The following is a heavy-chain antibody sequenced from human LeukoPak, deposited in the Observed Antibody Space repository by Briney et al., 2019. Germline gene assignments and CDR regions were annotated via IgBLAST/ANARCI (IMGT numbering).Heavy chain of an antibody. Sequence: ASVKVSCKASGGTFSSYAISWVRQAPGQGLEWMGRIIPILGIANYAQKFQGRVTITADKSTSTAYMELSSLRSEDTAVYYCARSRITIFGVVITENWFDPWGQGTLVTVSS. CDR1: GGTFSSYA. CDR3: ARSRITIFGVVITENWFDP. CDR2: IIPILGIA. V-gene: IGHV1-69*04. J-gene: IGHJ5*02. D-gene: IGHD3-3*01.